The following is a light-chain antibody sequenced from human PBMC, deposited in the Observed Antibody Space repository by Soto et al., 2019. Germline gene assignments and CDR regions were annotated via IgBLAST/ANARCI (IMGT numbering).Light chain of an antibody. CDR1: KIDIGVYDF. Sequence: QSALTQPPSTSGSPGQAGTISCTGTKIDIGVYDFVSWYQHHPGKAPRLIIYEVVQRPSGVPDRFSGSKSGNTASLTVSGLQAADEADYFCKSYAGSNTYVFGSGTKV. J-gene: IGLJ1*01. CDR3: KSYAGSNTYV. CDR2: EVV. V-gene: IGLV2-8*01.